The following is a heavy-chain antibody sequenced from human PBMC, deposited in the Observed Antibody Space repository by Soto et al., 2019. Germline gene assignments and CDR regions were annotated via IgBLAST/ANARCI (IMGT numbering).Heavy chain of an antibody. CDR3: ARDDGGSSWYYYYGMDV. CDR1: GYTFTSYG. D-gene: IGHD6-13*01. V-gene: IGHV1-18*04. CDR2: ISAYNGNT. Sequence: GASVKVSCKASGYTFTSYGISWVRQAPGQGLEWMGWISAYNGNTNYAQKLQGRVTMTTDTSTSTAYMELRSLRSDDTAVYYCARDDGGSSWYYYYGMDVWGQGTTVTVSS. J-gene: IGHJ6*02.